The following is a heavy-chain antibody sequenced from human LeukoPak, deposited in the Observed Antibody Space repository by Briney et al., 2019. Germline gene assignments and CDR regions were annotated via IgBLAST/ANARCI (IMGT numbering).Heavy chain of an antibody. D-gene: IGHD6-13*01. J-gene: IGHJ5*02. CDR2: INHSGST. CDR3: ARGIAAAGTRVVWFDP. CDR1: GGSFSGYY. Sequence: SETLSLTCAVYGGSFSGYYWSWIRQPPGKGLEWIGEINHSGSTNYNPSLKSRVTISVDTSKNQFSLKLSSVTAADTAVYYCARGIAAAGTRVVWFDPWGQGTLVTVSS. V-gene: IGHV4-34*01.